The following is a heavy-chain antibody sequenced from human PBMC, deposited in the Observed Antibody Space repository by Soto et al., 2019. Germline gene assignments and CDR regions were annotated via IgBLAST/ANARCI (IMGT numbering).Heavy chain of an antibody. V-gene: IGHV3-30*18. D-gene: IGHD4-4*01. J-gene: IGHJ4*02. Sequence: QVQLVESGGGVVQPGRSLRLSCAASGFTFSSYGMHWVRQAPGKGLEWVAVISYDGSNKYYADSVKGRFTNSRDNSKNTLYLQMNSRRAEDTAVYYCAKDLPTVTTAGWGQGTLVTVSS. CDR3: AKDLPTVTTAG. CDR1: GFTFSSYG. CDR2: ISYDGSNK.